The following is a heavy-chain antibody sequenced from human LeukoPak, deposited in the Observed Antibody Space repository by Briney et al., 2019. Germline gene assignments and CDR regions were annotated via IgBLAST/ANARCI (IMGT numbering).Heavy chain of an antibody. CDR1: GGSISSSSYY. CDR2: IYYSGST. Sequence: SETLSLTCTVSGGSISSSSYYWGWIRQPPGKGLEWIGSIYYSGSTYYNPSLKSRVTISVDTSKNQFSLKLSSVTAADTAVYYCARGVAGTFSLFYYYYYMDVWGKGTTVTVS. J-gene: IGHJ6*03. CDR3: ARGVAGTFSLFYYYYYMDV. D-gene: IGHD6-19*01. V-gene: IGHV4-39*07.